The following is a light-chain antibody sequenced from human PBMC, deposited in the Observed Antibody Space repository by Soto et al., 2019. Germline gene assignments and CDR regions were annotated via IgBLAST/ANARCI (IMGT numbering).Light chain of an antibody. V-gene: IGLV1-44*01. CDR2: SNN. J-gene: IGLJ3*02. Sequence: QSVLTQPPSASGTPGQRVTISCSGSSSNIGSNAVNWYQQLPGTAPKLLIYSNNQRPSGVPGRFSGSKSGTSASLAISGLQSEDEADYYCAAWDDRLTGCVFCGVTNLTVL. CDR3: AAWDDRLTGCV. CDR1: SSNIGSNA.